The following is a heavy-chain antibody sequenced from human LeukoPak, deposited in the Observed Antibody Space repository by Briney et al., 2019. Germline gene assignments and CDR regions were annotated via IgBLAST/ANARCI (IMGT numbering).Heavy chain of an antibody. Sequence: GGSLRLSCAASGFTFSSYSMNWVRQAPGKGLEWVSYISSSSSTIYYADSVKGRFTISGDNAKNSLYLQMNSLRAEDTAVYYCAKGPHYYDSSGYYYVFSYFDYWGQGTLVTVSS. CDR2: ISSSSSTI. J-gene: IGHJ4*02. V-gene: IGHV3-48*01. CDR3: AKGPHYYDSSGYYYVFSYFDY. D-gene: IGHD3-22*01. CDR1: GFTFSSYS.